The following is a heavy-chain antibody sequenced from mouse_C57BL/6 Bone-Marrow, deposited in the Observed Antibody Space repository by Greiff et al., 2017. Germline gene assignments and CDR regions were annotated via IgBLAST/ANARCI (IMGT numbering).Heavy chain of an antibody. CDR1: GYTFTSYW. Sequence: QVQLKQPGTELVKPGASVKLSCKASGYTFTSYWMHWVKQRPGQGLEWLGNINPSNGGTNYNEKFKSKATLTVDKSSSTAYMQLSSLTSEDSAVYYCAREGYYLVWYFDVWGTGTTVTVSS. V-gene: IGHV1-53*01. CDR3: AREGYYLVWYFDV. J-gene: IGHJ1*03. D-gene: IGHD2-3*01. CDR2: INPSNGGT.